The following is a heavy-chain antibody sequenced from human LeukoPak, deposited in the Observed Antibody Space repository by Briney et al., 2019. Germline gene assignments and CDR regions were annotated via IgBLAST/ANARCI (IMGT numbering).Heavy chain of an antibody. D-gene: IGHD5-12*01. J-gene: IGHJ6*03. V-gene: IGHV3-48*01. CDR3: AKDTVKVATISRVPHYTDV. CDR1: GFTFSSYS. Sequence: GGSLRLSCAASGFTFSSYSMNWVRQAPGKGLEWVSYISSSSSTIYYADSVKGRFTISRDNSKNTLYMQMYILRAEDTAVYYCAKDTVKVATISRVPHYTDVWGKGTTVTISS. CDR2: ISSSSSTI.